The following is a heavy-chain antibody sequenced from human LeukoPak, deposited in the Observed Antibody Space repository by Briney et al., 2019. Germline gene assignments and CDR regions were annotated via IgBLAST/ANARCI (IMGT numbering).Heavy chain of an antibody. Sequence: PSETLSLTCTVSGGSISSYYWSWIRQPPGKGLEWIGEIYHSGSTNYNPSLKSRVTISVDKSKNQFSLKLSSVTAADTAVYYCARGGGRYCSGGSCYSGGSWFDPWGQGTLVTVSS. V-gene: IGHV4-59*12. CDR3: ARGGGRYCSGGSCYSGGSWFDP. CDR1: GGSISSYY. CDR2: IYHSGST. D-gene: IGHD2-15*01. J-gene: IGHJ5*02.